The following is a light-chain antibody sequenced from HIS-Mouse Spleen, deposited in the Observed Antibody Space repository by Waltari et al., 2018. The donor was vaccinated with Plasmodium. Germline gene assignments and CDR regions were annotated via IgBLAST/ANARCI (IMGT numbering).Light chain of an antibody. CDR2: EGS. CDR3: CSYAGSSTFVV. J-gene: IGLJ2*01. V-gene: IGLV2-23*03. CDR1: SSDVGSYNL. Sequence: QSALTQPASVSGSPGQSITISCTGTSSDVGSYNLVPWSQQHPGKAPKLMIYEGSKRPSGVSNRFSGSKSGNTASLTISGLQAEDEADYYCCSYAGSSTFVVFGGGTKLTVL.